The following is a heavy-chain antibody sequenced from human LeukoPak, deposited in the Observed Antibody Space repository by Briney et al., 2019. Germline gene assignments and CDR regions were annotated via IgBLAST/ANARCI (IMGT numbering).Heavy chain of an antibody. CDR3: ASLGELSLPFDY. CDR1: GGSVSSSSYY. V-gene: IGHV4-39*01. D-gene: IGHD3-16*02. Sequence: SETLSLTCTVSGGSVSSSSYYWGWIRQPPGKGLEWIGSIYYSGSTYYNPSFKSRVTISVDTSKNQFSLKLSSVTAADTAVCYCASLGELSLPFDYWGQGTLVTVSS. J-gene: IGHJ4*02. CDR2: IYYSGST.